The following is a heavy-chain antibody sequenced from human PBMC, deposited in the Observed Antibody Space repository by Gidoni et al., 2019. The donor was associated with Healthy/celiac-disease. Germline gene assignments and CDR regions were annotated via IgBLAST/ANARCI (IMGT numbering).Heavy chain of an antibody. V-gene: IGHV5-10-1*01. J-gene: IGHJ3*02. Sequence: SPSFQGHVTISADKSISTAYLQWSSLKASDTAMYYCARLCLGELSCHAFDIWGQGTMVTVSS. CDR3: ARLCLGELSCHAFDI. D-gene: IGHD3-16*02.